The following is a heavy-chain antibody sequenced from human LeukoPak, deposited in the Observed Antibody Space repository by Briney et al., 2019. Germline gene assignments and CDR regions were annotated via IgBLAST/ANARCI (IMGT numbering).Heavy chain of an antibody. J-gene: IGHJ5*02. V-gene: IGHV5-51*01. CDR1: GYSFTSYW. D-gene: IGHD2-15*01. CDR3: ARLDCSGGSCYAGWFDP. Sequence: GESLKISCKGSGYSFTSYWIGWVRQMPGKGLEWMGIIYPGDSDTRYSPSFQCQVTISADKSISTAYLQWSSLKASDTAMYYCARLDCSGGSCYAGWFDPWGQGTLVTVSS. CDR2: IYPGDSDT.